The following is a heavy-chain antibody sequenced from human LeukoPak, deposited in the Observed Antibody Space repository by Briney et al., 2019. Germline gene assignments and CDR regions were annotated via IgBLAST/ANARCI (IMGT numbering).Heavy chain of an antibody. J-gene: IGHJ3*02. V-gene: IGHV3-30*01. CDR2: ISYDGSNK. D-gene: IGHD3-10*01. CDR1: GFTFSSYA. Sequence: PGGSLRLSCAASGFTFSSYAMHWVRQAPGKGLEWVAVISYDGSNKYYADSVKGRFSISRDNSKNTLYLQMNSLRAEDTAVYYCASLFFVGFSGMTAFDIWGQGTMVTVSS. CDR3: ASLFFVGFSGMTAFDI.